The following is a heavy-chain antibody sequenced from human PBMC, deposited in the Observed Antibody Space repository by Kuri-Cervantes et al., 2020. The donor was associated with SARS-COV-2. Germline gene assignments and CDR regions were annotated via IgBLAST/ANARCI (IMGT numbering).Heavy chain of an antibody. D-gene: IGHD2-2*02. CDR1: GFTLSTYS. CDR2: INSSSSYI. J-gene: IGHJ6*01. CDR3: ARDEVVVVPAAISGWYYYGMGV. Sequence: GGSLWRSCAASGFTLSTYSMNWVRQAPGKGLEWVSSINSSSSYIYYSNSVKGRATISRYNAKNSLYPQITSLRAEDTAVSYCARDEVVVVPAAISGWYYYGMGVWGQGTTVTVSS. V-gene: IGHV3-21*01.